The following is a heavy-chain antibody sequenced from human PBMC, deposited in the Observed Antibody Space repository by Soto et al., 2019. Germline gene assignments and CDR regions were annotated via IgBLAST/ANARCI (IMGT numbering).Heavy chain of an antibody. CDR1: GFTFSSYG. V-gene: IGHV3-30*18. CDR2: ISYDGSNK. J-gene: IGHJ4*02. Sequence: PGGSLRLSCAASGFTFSSYGMHWVRQAPGKGLEWVAVISYDGSNKYYADSVKGRFTISRDNSKNTLYLQMNSLRAEDTAVYYCAKADSSSHFGDYWGQGTLVTVLL. D-gene: IGHD6-6*01. CDR3: AKADSSSHFGDY.